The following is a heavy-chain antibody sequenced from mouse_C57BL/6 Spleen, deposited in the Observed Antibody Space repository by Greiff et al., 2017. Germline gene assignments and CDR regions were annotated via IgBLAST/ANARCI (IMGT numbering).Heavy chain of an antibody. CDR2: IDPEDGET. V-gene: IGHV14-2*01. CDR3: ASDHYYGSSVDY. Sequence: EVQLQQSGAELVKPGASVKLSCTASGFNINDYYMHWVKQRTEQGLEWIGRIDPEDGETKYAPNFQGKATITADTSSNTAYLQLSSLTSEDTAVYYCASDHYYGSSVDYWGQGTTLTVSS. D-gene: IGHD1-1*01. CDR1: GFNINDYY. J-gene: IGHJ2*01.